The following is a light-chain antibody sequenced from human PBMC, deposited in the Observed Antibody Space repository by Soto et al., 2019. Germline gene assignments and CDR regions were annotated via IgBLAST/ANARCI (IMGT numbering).Light chain of an antibody. J-gene: IGKJ5*01. CDR1: QGVSSRC. Sequence: EIVLTQSPGTLSLSPVERATLSCMASQGVSSRCLAWYQQRPGQAPRLLIYGASTRATGIPARFSGGGSGTDFTLTISSLEPEDFAVYYCQQRSNLPPTFGQGTRLEI. CDR2: GAS. CDR3: QQRSNLPPT. V-gene: IGKV3D-20*02.